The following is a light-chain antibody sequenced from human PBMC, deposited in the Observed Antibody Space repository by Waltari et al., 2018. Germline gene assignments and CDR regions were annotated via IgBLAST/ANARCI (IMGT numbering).Light chain of an antibody. CDR3: QKYDSAPAIT. J-gene: IGKJ5*01. Sequence: DIQMTQSPSSLSASIGDRVTITCRAIKGIRNYLAWYQQKPGKVPKLLIYAASILQPGVPSRFSGSGAVTDFTLAISSLQPEDVATYYCQKYDSAPAITFGQGTRLEIK. CDR2: AAS. CDR1: KGIRNY. V-gene: IGKV1-27*01.